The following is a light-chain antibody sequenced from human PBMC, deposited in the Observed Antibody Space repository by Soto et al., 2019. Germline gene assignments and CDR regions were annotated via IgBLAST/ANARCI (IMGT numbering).Light chain of an antibody. V-gene: IGLV1-44*01. CDR1: SSNIGSNT. CDR3: ASWDDSLNGVWV. CDR2: SNN. J-gene: IGLJ3*02. Sequence: QSVLTQPPSASGTPGQRVTISCSGSSSNIGSNTVNWYQQLPGTAPKLLIYSNNQRPSGVPDRFSGSKSGTSASLAISGLQSEDEADYHCASWDDSLNGVWVFGGGTKVTVL.